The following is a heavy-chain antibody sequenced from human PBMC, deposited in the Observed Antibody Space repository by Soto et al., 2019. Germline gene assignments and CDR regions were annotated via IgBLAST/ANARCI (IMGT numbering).Heavy chain of an antibody. V-gene: IGHV2-5*02. J-gene: IGHJ4*02. CDR3: AHVYGGYDNFDY. Sequence: QINLKESGPPLVKPTQTLTLTCTFSGFSLSTSGVGVGWIRQPPGKALEWLALIYWDDDKRYSPSLKSRLTITKDTSKNQVVLTMTNMDPVDTATYYCAHVYGGYDNFDYWGQGTLVTVSS. D-gene: IGHD5-12*01. CDR1: GFSLSTSGVG. CDR2: IYWDDDK.